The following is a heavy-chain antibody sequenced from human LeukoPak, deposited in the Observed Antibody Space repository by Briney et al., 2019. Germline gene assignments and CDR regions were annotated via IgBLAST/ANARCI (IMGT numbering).Heavy chain of an antibody. CDR1: GFTFSSYS. CDR3: ARAGALEAAADFDY. Sequence: GGSLRLSCAASGFTFSSYSMNWVRQAPGKGLEWVSSISSSSSYIYYADSVKGRFTISRDNAKNSLYLQMNSLSAEDTAVYYCARAGALEAAADFDYWGQGTLVTVSS. CDR2: ISSSSSYI. J-gene: IGHJ4*02. D-gene: IGHD6-13*01. V-gene: IGHV3-21*01.